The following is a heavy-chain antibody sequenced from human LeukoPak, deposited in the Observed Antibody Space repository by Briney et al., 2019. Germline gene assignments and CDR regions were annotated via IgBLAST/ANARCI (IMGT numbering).Heavy chain of an antibody. CDR3: ARAGTYYYDSSGFL. V-gene: IGHV4-59*01. D-gene: IGHD3-22*01. Sequence: SETLSLTCTVSGGSTSSYYWSWIRQSPGKGLEWIGYIHYRGSTNYSPSLESRVTISVDTPKNQFSLKLSSVTAADTAVYYCARAGTYYYDSSGFLWGQGSLVTVSS. CDR1: GGSTSSYY. J-gene: IGHJ4*02. CDR2: IHYRGST.